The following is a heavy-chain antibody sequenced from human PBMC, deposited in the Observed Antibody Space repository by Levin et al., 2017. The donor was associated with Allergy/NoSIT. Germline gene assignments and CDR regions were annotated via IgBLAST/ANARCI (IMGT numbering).Heavy chain of an antibody. D-gene: IGHD7-27*01. V-gene: IGHV3-21*01. J-gene: IGHJ2*01. CDR1: GFTFRSYS. CDR3: ARRLGTESDWYFDL. Sequence: LSLPCAASGFTFRSYSMNWVRQAPGKGLEWVSSISSSSSYIYYADSVKGRFTISRDNAKNSLYLQMNSLRAEDTAVYYCARRLGTESDWYFDLWGRGTLVTVSS. CDR2: ISSSSSYI.